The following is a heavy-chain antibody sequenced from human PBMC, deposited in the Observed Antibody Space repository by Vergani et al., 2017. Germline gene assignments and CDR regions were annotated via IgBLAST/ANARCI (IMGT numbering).Heavy chain of an antibody. CDR3: ARGPPHYDILTGYYLYYIDY. Sequence: QVQLVQSGAEVKKPGSSVKVSCKASGGTFSSYAISWVRQAPGQGLEWMGGIIPIFGTANYAQKFQGRVTITADESTSTAYMELSSLRSEDTAVYYCARGPPHYDILTGYYLYYIDYWGQGTLVTVSS. V-gene: IGHV1-69*01. D-gene: IGHD3-9*01. J-gene: IGHJ4*02. CDR1: GGTFSSYA. CDR2: IIPIFGTA.